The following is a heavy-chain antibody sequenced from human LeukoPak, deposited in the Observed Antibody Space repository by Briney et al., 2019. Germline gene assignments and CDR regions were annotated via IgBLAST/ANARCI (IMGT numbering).Heavy chain of an antibody. D-gene: IGHD6-13*01. V-gene: IGHV3-23*01. Sequence: GGSLRLSCAASRITFSSYVMSWVRQAPGKGLEWVSAISGSGGTTYYADSVKGRFTISRDNSKNTLYLQMNSLRAEDTAVYYCAYNSSSWYGAFDYWGQGTLVTVSS. CDR1: RITFSSYV. CDR3: AYNSSSWYGAFDY. CDR2: ISGSGGTT. J-gene: IGHJ4*02.